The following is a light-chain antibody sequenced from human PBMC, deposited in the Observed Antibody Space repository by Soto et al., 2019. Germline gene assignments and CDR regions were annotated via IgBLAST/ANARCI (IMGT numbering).Light chain of an antibody. CDR2: ATS. Sequence: EIVMTQSPATLSVSPGERATLSCRASQRVSSKLAWFQQQPGRGPRLLIYATSARATGIPARFSGSGSGTEFTLTISSLQSEDFAVYYCQQYSEWPLTFGGGTRVEIK. J-gene: IGKJ4*01. V-gene: IGKV3-15*01. CDR1: QRVSSK. CDR3: QQYSEWPLT.